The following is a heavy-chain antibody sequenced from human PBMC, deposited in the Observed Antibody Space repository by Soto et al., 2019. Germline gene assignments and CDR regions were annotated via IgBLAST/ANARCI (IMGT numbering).Heavy chain of an antibody. CDR1: EFTFRSYW. Sequence: LSCAASEFTFRSYWMHWVRQSPGKGLVWVSRISGDGSSTTYADSVRGRFTISRDNAKNTVYLQMDSLRAEDTAVYYCARSLPGTYGAFDLWGQGTMVTVSS. V-gene: IGHV3-74*01. CDR2: ISGDGSST. J-gene: IGHJ3*01. D-gene: IGHD1-7*01. CDR3: ARSLPGTYGAFDL.